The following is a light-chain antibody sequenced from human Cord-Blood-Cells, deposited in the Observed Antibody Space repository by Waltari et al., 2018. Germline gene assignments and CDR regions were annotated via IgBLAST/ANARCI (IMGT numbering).Light chain of an antibody. J-gene: IGKJ4*01. Sequence: DIQMTQSPSSLSASVGERVTITCRASQSISSYLNWYQQKPGKAPKLLIYAASSLQSGVPSRFSGSGSVTDFALTISSLQPEDFATYYCQQSYSTPLTVGGGTKVEIK. V-gene: IGKV1-39*01. CDR3: QQSYSTPLT. CDR2: AAS. CDR1: QSISSY.